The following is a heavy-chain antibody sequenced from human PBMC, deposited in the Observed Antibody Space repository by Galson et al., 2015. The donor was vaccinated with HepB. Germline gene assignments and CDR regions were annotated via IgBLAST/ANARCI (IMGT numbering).Heavy chain of an antibody. D-gene: IGHD2-2*01. Sequence: SLRLSCAASGFTFSSYAMSWVRQAPGKGLEWVSAISGSGGSTYYADSVKGRFTISRDNSKNTLYLQMNSLRAGDTAVYYCAKVSDEIVVLPAVMGSFDSWGQGPLTTVSS. CDR1: GFTFSSYA. CDR3: AKVSDEIVVLPAVMGSFDS. J-gene: IGHJ4*02. V-gene: IGHV3-23*01. CDR2: ISGSGGST.